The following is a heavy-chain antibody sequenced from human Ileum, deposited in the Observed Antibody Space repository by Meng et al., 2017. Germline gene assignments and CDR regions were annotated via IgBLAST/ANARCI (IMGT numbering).Heavy chain of an antibody. CDR1: GFTFRNYW. D-gene: IGHD1-26*01. Sequence: GGSLRLSCAASGFTFRNYWMTWVRQVPGKGLEWVASVKGDETETQYVGSVKGRFTVYRDNAGDSLYLQMNSLRAEDTAVYFCARVVRDVGDAFDVWAKGQWSPSPQ. CDR2: VKGDETET. CDR3: ARVVRDVGDAFDV. J-gene: IGHJ3*01. V-gene: IGHV3-7*01.